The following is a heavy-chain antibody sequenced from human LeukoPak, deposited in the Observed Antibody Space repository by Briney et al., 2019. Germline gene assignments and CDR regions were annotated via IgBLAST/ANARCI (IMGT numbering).Heavy chain of an antibody. CDR3: ARSRREVRGSNWSDP. CDR2: IYYSGST. CDR1: GGSISSYY. V-gene: IGHV4-59*08. D-gene: IGHD3-10*01. Sequence: SETLSLTCTVSGGSISSYYWSWIRQPPGKGLEWIGYIYYSGSTNYNPSLKSRVTISVDTSKNQFSLKLSSVTAADTAVYYCARSRREVRGSNWSDPWGQGTLVTVSS. J-gene: IGHJ5*02.